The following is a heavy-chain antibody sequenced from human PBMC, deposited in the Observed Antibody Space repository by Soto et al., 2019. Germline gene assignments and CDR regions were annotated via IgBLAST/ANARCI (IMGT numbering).Heavy chain of an antibody. CDR3: ARDGITLAGNFDY. CDR1: GYTFTSYA. D-gene: IGHD6-19*01. J-gene: IGHJ4*02. Sequence: ASVKVSCKASGYTFTSYAMHWVRQAPGQRLEWMGWINPNNGNTNYAQRLQGRVTMTTDTSTSTAYMELRSLRSDDTAVYYCARDGITLAGNFDYWGQGILVTVSS. CDR2: INPNNGNT. V-gene: IGHV1-18*01.